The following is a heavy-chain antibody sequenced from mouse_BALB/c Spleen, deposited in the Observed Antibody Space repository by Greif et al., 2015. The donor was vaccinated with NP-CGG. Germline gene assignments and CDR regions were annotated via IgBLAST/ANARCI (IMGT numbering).Heavy chain of an antibody. J-gene: IGHJ2*01. Sequence: EVKLVDSGGGLVKPGGSLKLSCAASGFTFSSYAMSWARQSPEKRLEWVAEISSGGSYTYYPDTVTGRFTISRDNAKNTLYLEMSSLRSEDTAMYYCARDNYGSSYNYFDYWGQGTTLTVSS. CDR2: ISSGGSYT. CDR1: GFTFSSYA. CDR3: ARDNYGSSYNYFDY. D-gene: IGHD1-1*01. V-gene: IGHV5-9-4*01.